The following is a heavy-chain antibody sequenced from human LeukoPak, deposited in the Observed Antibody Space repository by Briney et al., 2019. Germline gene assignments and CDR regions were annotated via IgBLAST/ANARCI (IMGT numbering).Heavy chain of an antibody. V-gene: IGHV3-30*03. D-gene: IGHD5-18*01. CDR1: GFTFSSYG. Sequence: GGSLRLSCAASGFTFSSYGMHWVRQAPGKGLEWVALISYDGSKKYYADSVKGRFTISRDNSKNTLYLQMSSLRAEDTAVYYCARGYSPGSAAFDYWGQGTLVTVSS. J-gene: IGHJ4*02. CDR3: ARGYSPGSAAFDY. CDR2: ISYDGSKK.